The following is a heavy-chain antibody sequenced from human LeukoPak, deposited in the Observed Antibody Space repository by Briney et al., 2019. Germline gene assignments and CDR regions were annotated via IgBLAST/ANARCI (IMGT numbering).Heavy chain of an antibody. D-gene: IGHD3-22*01. J-gene: IGHJ5*01. CDR3: ARVKLLYDSSGYSSWFDS. Sequence: SETLSLTCTVSGGSISNYYWSWLRQPPGKALEWIGYIYSSGNTNYNPSLKSRVTISVDKSKNQFSLRLSSVTAADTAVYYCARVKLLYDSSGYSSWFDSWGRGTQVTVSS. V-gene: IGHV4-59*01. CDR1: GGSISNYY. CDR2: IYSSGNT.